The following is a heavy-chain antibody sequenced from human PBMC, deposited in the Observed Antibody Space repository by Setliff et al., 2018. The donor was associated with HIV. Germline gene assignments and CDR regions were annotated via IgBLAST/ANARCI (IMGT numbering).Heavy chain of an antibody. J-gene: IGHJ4*02. V-gene: IGHV4-59*11. CDR2: IYYSGST. CDR3: ASEDCGGGRCRPDN. CDR1: GGSISSHY. Sequence: SETLSLTCTVSGGSISSHYWSWIRQPPGKGLEWIGSIYYSGSTNYNPSLKSRVTISVDKSKNQFSLKLSSVTAADTAVYYCASEDCGGGRCRPDNWGQGTLVTVSS. D-gene: IGHD2-15*01.